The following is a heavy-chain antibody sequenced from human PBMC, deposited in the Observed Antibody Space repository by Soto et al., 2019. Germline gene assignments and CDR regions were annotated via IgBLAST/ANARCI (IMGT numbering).Heavy chain of an antibody. CDR3: ARLGGYCSSTKCYGYYGMDV. CDR1: GRSISSCPYS. D-gene: IGHD2-2*01. V-gene: IGHV4-39*01. Sequence: PSETLSLTCTASGRSISSCPYSWGWIRKPPGEGLEWIGTFYYSESTYYNPSLESRVTISVDTSKNQFSLKVSSVTVADTAVYYCARLGGYCSSTKCYGYYGMDVWGQGTTVT. CDR2: FYYSEST. J-gene: IGHJ6*02.